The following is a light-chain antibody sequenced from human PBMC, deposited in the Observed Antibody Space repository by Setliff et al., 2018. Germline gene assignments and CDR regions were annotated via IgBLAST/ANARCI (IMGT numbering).Light chain of an antibody. CDR1: SSNIGAGYD. CDR2: GTN. J-gene: IGLJ1*01. Sequence: QSALAQPPSVSGAPGQGITISCTGTSSNIGAGYDVHWYQQLPGAAPKLLIFGTNNRPSGVPDQFSGSKSGTSASLAITGLQAADEADYYCQSYDTSLNDYVFGTGTKGTVL. V-gene: IGLV1-40*01. CDR3: QSYDTSLNDYV.